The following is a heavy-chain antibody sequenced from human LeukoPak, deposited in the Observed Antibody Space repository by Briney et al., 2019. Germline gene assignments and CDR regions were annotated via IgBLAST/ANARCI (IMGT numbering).Heavy chain of an antibody. CDR2: ISWNSGSI. CDR3: AKGLLWSEVYYYYGMDV. V-gene: IGHV3-9*01. CDR1: GFTFNDYS. J-gene: IGHJ6*02. D-gene: IGHD3-10*01. Sequence: CRSLRLSCAASGFTFNDYSMHWVRQAPGKGLEWVSGISWNSGSIGYADSVKGRFSISRDNAKNSLYLQMDSLNPEDTAVYYCAKGLLWSEVYYYYGMDVWGQGTTVTVSS.